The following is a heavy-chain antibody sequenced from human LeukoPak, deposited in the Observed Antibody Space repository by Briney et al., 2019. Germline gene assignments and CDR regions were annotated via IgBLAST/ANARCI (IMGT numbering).Heavy chain of an antibody. CDR3: ARAPIAAAGTYFDY. Sequence: GGSLRLSCAASGFTFSSYSMNWARQAPGKGLEWVSSISSSSSYIYYADSVKGRFTISRDNAKNSLYLQMNSLRAEDTVVYYCARAPIAAAGTYFDYWGQGTLVTVSS. CDR1: GFTFSSYS. CDR2: ISSSSSYI. V-gene: IGHV3-21*01. J-gene: IGHJ4*02. D-gene: IGHD6-13*01.